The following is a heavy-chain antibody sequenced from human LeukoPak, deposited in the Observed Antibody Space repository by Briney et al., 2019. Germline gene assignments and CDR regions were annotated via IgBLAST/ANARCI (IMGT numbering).Heavy chain of an antibody. V-gene: IGHV1-18*01. Sequence: ASVKVSCKASGYTFNSDGISWVRQARGQGLEWMGWISAYNGNTNYAQKLQGRVTMTTDTSTSTAYMELRSLRSDDTAVYYCARTEFLTGHQDDNWFDPWGQGTLVTVSS. CDR3: ARTEFLTGHQDDNWFDP. J-gene: IGHJ5*02. D-gene: IGHD3-9*01. CDR2: ISAYNGNT. CDR1: GYTFNSDG.